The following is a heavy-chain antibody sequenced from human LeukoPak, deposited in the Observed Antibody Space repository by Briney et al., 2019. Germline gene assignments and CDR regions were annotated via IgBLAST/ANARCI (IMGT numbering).Heavy chain of an antibody. CDR3: AKDSSTTVTTKGGPRRSFDY. Sequence: GGSLRLSCAASGFTFSSYFMSWVRQAPGKGLDWVSVISGSVGTTYYADSVKGRFTISRDNSKDTLYLQMNSLRAEDTAIYYCAKDSSTTVTTKGGPRRSFDYWGLGTLVTVSS. CDR2: ISGSVGTT. D-gene: IGHD4-17*01. CDR1: GFTFSSYF. V-gene: IGHV3-23*01. J-gene: IGHJ4*02.